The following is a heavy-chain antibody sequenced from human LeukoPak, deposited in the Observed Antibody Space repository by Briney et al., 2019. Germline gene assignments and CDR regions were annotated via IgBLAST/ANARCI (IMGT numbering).Heavy chain of an antibody. CDR3: ARDHGSGSYYTFDY. V-gene: IGHV3-7*01. J-gene: IGHJ4*02. CDR2: IKQDGSEK. CDR1: GFTFSSYW. Sequence: AGGSLRLSCAASGFTFSSYWMTWVRQAPGKGLEWVANIKQDGSEKYYVDSVKGRFTISRDNAKNSLYLQMNSLRAEDTAVYYCARDHGSGSYYTFDYWGQGTLVTVSS. D-gene: IGHD3-10*01.